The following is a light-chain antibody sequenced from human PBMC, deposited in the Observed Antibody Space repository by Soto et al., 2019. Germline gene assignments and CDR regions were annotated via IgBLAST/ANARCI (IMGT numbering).Light chain of an antibody. CDR2: GVS. CDR3: EQYGSSPRT. CDR1: QSVSSNY. V-gene: IGKV3-20*01. J-gene: IGKJ1*01. Sequence: EIVLTQSPGTLSFFPGERATLSCSASQSVSSNYFAWYQQKPGQAPRLLIYGVSSRPTGIPDRFSGSGSGTDFTLTISRLEPEDFAVYYCEQYGSSPRTFGQGTKVDIK.